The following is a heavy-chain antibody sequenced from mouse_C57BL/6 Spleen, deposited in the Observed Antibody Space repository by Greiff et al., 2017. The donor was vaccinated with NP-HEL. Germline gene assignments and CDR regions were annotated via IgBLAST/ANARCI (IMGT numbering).Heavy chain of an antibody. J-gene: IGHJ2*01. CDR3: AREDYYGSSSYYFDY. CDR1: GYTFTSYW. V-gene: IGHV1-64*01. Sequence: QVQLQQSGAELVKPGASVKLSCKASGYTFTSYWMHWVKQRPGQGLEWIGMIHPNSGSTNYNEKFKSKATLTVDKSSSTAYMQLSSLTSEDSAVYYCAREDYYGSSSYYFDYWGQGTTLTVSS. D-gene: IGHD1-1*01. CDR2: IHPNSGST.